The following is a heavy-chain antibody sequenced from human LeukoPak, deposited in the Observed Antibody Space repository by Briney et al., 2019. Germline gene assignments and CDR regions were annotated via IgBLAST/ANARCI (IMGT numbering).Heavy chain of an antibody. D-gene: IGHD4-11*01. V-gene: IGHV1-8*03. CDR3: ARRLHWLGAFDI. CDR2: MNPNSGNT. J-gene: IGHJ3*02. CDR1: GYTFTGYY. Sequence: GASVKVSCKASGYTFTGYYMHWVRQAPGQGLEWMGWMNPNSGNTGYAQKFQGRVTITRNTSISTAYMELSSLRSEDTAVYYCARRLHWLGAFDIWGQGTMVTVSS.